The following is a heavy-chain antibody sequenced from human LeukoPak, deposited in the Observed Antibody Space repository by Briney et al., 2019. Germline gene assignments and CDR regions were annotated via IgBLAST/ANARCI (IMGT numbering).Heavy chain of an antibody. CDR1: GFAFSSYW. J-gene: IGHJ4*02. CDR3: ANRDRGSYSFDY. CDR2: IKQDGSDK. D-gene: IGHD1-26*01. Sequence: PGGSLRLSCAASGFAFSSYWMSWVRQAPGKGLEWLATIKQDGSDKYYVDSVKGRFTISRDNAKNSLYLQMNSLRAEDTAVYYCANRDRGSYSFDYWGQGTLVTVSS. V-gene: IGHV3-7*01.